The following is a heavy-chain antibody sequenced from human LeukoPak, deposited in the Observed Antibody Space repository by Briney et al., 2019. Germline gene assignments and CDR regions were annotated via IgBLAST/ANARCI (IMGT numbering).Heavy chain of an antibody. V-gene: IGHV4-38-2*02. J-gene: IGHJ4*02. CDR2: IYHSGST. CDR1: GYSISSGYY. CDR3: ARAMGGIFDY. D-gene: IGHD3-16*01. Sequence: SETLSLTCTVSGYSISSGYYWGWIRQPPGKGLEWIGSIYHSGSTYYNPSLKSRVTISVDTSKNQFSLKLSSVTAADTAVYYCARAMGGIFDYWGQGTLVTVSS.